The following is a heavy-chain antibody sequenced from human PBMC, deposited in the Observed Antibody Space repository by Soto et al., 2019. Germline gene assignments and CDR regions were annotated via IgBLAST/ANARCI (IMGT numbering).Heavy chain of an antibody. CDR3: VRALAHGYSRNV. CDR2: IYDSGVT. J-gene: IGHJ3*01. D-gene: IGHD5-18*01. CDR1: GAVVTSGEND. V-gene: IGHV4-30-4*08. Sequence: SETLSLTCSVSGAVVTSGENDWSWVRQPPGKGLEWLGYIYDSGVTSYTPALKSRVTLSLERPNNQVSLKLRSVTAPDTAVYLCVRALAHGYSRNVCGHGTLVTV.